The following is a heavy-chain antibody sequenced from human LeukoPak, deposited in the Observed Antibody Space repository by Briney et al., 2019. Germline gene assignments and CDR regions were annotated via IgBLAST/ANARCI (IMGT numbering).Heavy chain of an antibody. J-gene: IGHJ5*02. V-gene: IGHV4-39*01. CDR1: GGSISSGSYY. CDR3: ARHHSALNWFDP. Sequence: PSETLSLTCTVSGGSISSGSYYWDWIRQAPGKGLEWIGNIYHSGITYYNPSPKSRVTMSVDTSKNHFSLKLNSLTAADTAVYYCARHHSALNWFDPWGQGTLVTVSS. CDR2: IYHSGIT. D-gene: IGHD2-15*01.